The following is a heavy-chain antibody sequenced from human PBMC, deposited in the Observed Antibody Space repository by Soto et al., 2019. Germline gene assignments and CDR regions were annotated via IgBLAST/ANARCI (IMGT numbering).Heavy chain of an antibody. CDR3: ATMGHCSNGVCSYYYYGMDV. J-gene: IGHJ6*02. Sequence: EVQLVESGGGLVKPGGSLRLSCGASGFTFSHAWMNWVRQATGKGLEWVGRIKSKIDGGTSDYAPPVKGRFSISRDDSKDTLFLQMNSLKTEDTAVYFCATMGHCSNGVCSYYYYGMDVWGLGTTVTVSS. D-gene: IGHD2-8*01. CDR1: GFTFSHAW. CDR2: IKSKIDGGTS. V-gene: IGHV3-15*07.